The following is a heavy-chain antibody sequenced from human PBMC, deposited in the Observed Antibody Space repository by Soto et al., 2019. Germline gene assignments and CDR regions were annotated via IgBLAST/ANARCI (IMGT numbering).Heavy chain of an antibody. J-gene: IGHJ5*02. CDR1: GGTFSSYA. Sequence: SVKVSCKASGGTFSSYAISWVRQAPGQGLEWMGGIIPIFGTANYAQKFQGRVTITADESTSTAYMELSSLRSEDTAVYYCARADIVVVPAATNWFDPWGQGTLVTVSS. V-gene: IGHV1-69*13. D-gene: IGHD2-2*01. CDR3: ARADIVVVPAATNWFDP. CDR2: IIPIFGTA.